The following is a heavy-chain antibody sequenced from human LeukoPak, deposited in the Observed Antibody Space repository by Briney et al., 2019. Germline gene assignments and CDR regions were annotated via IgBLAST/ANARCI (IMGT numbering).Heavy chain of an antibody. Sequence: ASVKVSCKASGYTFTSYGISWVRQAPGQGLEWMGWISAYNGNTNYAQKLQGRVTMTTDTSTSTAHMELRSLRSDDTAVYYCAIDYGDYLAPDYYYYGMDVWGQGTTVTVSS. CDR3: AIDYGDYLAPDYYYYGMDV. V-gene: IGHV1-18*01. CDR1: GYTFTSYG. J-gene: IGHJ6*02. CDR2: ISAYNGNT. D-gene: IGHD4-17*01.